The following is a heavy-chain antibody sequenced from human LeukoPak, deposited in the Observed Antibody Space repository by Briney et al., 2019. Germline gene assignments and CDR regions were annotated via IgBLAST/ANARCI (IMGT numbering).Heavy chain of an antibody. Sequence: SETLSLTCTVAGGSITSTNYYWGWIRQPPGKGLEWIGSIYYPGSTYYSPSLKSRVTISVDASKNHFSLKLTSVTAADTAVYFCARYGSRSYYGLDVWGQGTTVTVSS. J-gene: IGHJ6*02. CDR2: IYYPGST. V-gene: IGHV4-39*02. CDR3: ARYGSRSYYGLDV. D-gene: IGHD3-10*01. CDR1: GGSITSTNYY.